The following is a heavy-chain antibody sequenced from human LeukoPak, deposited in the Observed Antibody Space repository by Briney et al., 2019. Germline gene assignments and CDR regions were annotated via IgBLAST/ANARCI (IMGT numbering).Heavy chain of an antibody. CDR3: ARDLPRTTIFGKYGMDV. J-gene: IGHJ6*02. CDR1: GFTFSSYS. Sequence: GGSLRLSCAASGFTFSSYSMNWVRQAPGKGLEWVSYISSSSSTIYYADSVKGRFTISRDNAKNSLYLQMNSLRDEDTAVFYCARDLPRTTIFGKYGMDVWGQGITVTVSS. CDR2: ISSSSSTI. D-gene: IGHD3-3*01. V-gene: IGHV3-48*02.